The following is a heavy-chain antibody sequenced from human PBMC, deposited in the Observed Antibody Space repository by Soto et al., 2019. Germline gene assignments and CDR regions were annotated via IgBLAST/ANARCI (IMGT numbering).Heavy chain of an antibody. D-gene: IGHD2-15*01. CDR3: ARGVVVVTATYGMDV. CDR1: GFTFSSYA. Sequence: GGSLRLSCAASGFTFSSYAMHWVRQAPGKGLEYVSAISSNGGSTYYANSVKGRFTISRDNSKNTLYLQMGSLRAEDMAVYYCARGVVVVTATYGMDVWGQGTTVTVSS. CDR2: ISSNGGST. J-gene: IGHJ6*02. V-gene: IGHV3-64*01.